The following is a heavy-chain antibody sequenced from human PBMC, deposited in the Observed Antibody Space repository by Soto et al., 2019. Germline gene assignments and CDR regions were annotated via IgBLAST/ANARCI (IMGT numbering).Heavy chain of an antibody. D-gene: IGHD1-26*01. Sequence: QVQLVQSGTEVKKPGSSVKVSCKASGGTFTDLTITWVRQAPGQGLEWLGRIIPVVDLTTYAQKFQGRVTMTADKSTATAYLELSGLTSEDTAVYYCAKKLGPSAFDFCCRGALGTVSS. J-gene: IGHJ2*01. CDR1: GGTFTDLT. CDR2: IIPVVDLT. CDR3: AKKLGPSAFDF. V-gene: IGHV1-69*02.